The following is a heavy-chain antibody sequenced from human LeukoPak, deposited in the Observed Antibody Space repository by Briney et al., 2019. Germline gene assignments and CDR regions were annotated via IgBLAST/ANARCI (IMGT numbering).Heavy chain of an antibody. J-gene: IGHJ4*02. CDR3: AGQHLLLYYFDY. Sequence: SETLSLTCTVSGGSFTSYYWSWIRQPPGKGLEWIGHIYYSGNTNYNPSLKSRVTISVDTSKNQFSLKLSSVTAADTAVYYCAGQHLLLYYFDYWGQGTLVTVSS. CDR2: IYYSGNT. V-gene: IGHV4-59*01. CDR1: GGSFTSYY. D-gene: IGHD2-21*02.